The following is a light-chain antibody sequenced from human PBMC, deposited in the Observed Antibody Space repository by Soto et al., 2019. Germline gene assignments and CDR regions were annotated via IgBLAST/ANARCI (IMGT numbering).Light chain of an antibody. J-gene: IGKJ1*01. CDR3: QQYGSSPET. CDR1: QTISSGY. CDR2: GAS. V-gene: IGKV3-20*01. Sequence: EIVLSQSPGILYLSPGERATLSCRSSQTISSGYLAWHQQKPGQAPRLLIYGASNRATGIPDRFTGSGSGTDFTLNISRLEPEDFALYYCQQYGSSPETFGQGTKVDIK.